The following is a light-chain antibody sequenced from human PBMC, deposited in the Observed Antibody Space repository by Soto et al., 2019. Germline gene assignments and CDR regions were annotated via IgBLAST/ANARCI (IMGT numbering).Light chain of an antibody. CDR3: QQYNSYSSWT. J-gene: IGKJ1*01. CDR1: QSLNSL. Sequence: DIQMTQSPSTLSASVGDGVTITCRASQSLNSLLAWYQQNPGRAPKLLIYDASTLESGVPSRFSGSGSGTEFTLTISSLQTDDFATYYCQQYNSYSSWTFGQGTKV. CDR2: DAS. V-gene: IGKV1-5*01.